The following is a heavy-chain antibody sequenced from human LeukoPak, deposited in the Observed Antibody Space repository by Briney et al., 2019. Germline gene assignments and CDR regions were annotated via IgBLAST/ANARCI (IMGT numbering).Heavy chain of an antibody. CDR3: ARGIVPAARDYYYYYMDV. CDR2: ITTYNGNT. CDR1: GYTFTSYG. V-gene: IGHV1-18*01. D-gene: IGHD2-2*01. Sequence: GASVKVSCKASGYTFTSYGLSWVRQAPGQGLEWMGRITTYNGNTKYAQNFQGRVTMTTDTSTSTAYMELRSLRSDDTAVYYCARGIVPAARDYYYYYMDVWGKGTTVTVSS. J-gene: IGHJ6*03.